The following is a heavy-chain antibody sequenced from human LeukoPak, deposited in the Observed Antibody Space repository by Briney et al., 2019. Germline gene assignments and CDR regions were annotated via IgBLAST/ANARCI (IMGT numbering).Heavy chain of an antibody. D-gene: IGHD1-14*01. V-gene: IGHV3-53*01. CDR1: GFTVITND. CDR2: LYSDGNT. CDR3: ARGVEPLAANTLAY. Sequence: GGSLRLSCAASGFTVITNDMTWVRQAPGKGLEWVAVLYSDGNTKYTDSVQGRFTISGDNSKNTLYLEMNSLSPDATAVYYCARGVEPLAANTLAYWGQGTLVTVSS. J-gene: IGHJ4*02.